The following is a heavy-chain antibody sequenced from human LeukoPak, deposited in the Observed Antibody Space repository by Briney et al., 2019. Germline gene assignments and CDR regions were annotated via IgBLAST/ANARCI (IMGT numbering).Heavy chain of an antibody. V-gene: IGHV4-59*10. J-gene: IGHJ5*02. CDR1: GGSFSGYY. CDR2: IYTSGST. CDR3: AITPHENWFDP. Sequence: PSETLSLTCAVYGGSFSGYYWSWIRQPAGKGLEWIGRIYTSGSTNYNPSLKSRVTMSVDTSKNQFSLKLSSVTAADTAVYYCAITPHENWFDPWGQGTLVTVSS.